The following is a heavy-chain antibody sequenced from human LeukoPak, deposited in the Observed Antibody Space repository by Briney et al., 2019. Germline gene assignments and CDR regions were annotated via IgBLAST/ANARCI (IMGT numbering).Heavy chain of an antibody. V-gene: IGHV5-51*01. J-gene: IGHJ2*01. D-gene: IGHD3-22*01. CDR3: ARWSEYYYDSSGTGYFDL. CDR2: IYPGDSDT. Sequence: GESLKISCKGSGYIFTKFWFGWVRQMPGKGLEWMGIIYPGDSDTRYSPSFQGQVTISVDKSISTAYLQWSSLKASDTAMYYCARWSEYYYDSSGTGYFDLWGRGTLVTVSS. CDR1: GYIFTKFW.